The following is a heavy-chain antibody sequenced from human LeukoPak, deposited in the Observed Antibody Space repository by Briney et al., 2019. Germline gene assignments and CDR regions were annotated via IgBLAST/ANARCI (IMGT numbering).Heavy chain of an antibody. CDR2: INPNSGGT. CDR3: ARGYCSGGSCYSGCDI. Sequence: AASVTVSCKAAGHTFTGYYMHWVRQAPGQGLEWMGWINPNSGGTNYAQKFQGRVTMTRDTSISTAYMELSRLRSDDTAVYYCARGYCSGGSCYSGCDIWGQGTMVTVSS. D-gene: IGHD2-15*01. J-gene: IGHJ3*02. V-gene: IGHV1-2*02. CDR1: GHTFTGYY.